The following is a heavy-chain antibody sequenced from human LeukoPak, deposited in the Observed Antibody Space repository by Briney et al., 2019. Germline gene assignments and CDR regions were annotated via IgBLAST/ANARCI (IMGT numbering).Heavy chain of an antibody. CDR2: IYPGDSDT. D-gene: IGHD3-10*01. Sequence: GESLKISCKGSGYSFTSYWIGWVRQMPGKGLEWMGVIYPGDSDTRYSPSFQGQVTISADKSISTAYLQWSSLKASDTAMYYYARHPASLLWFGESWGQGTLVTVSS. CDR3: ARHPASLLWFGES. V-gene: IGHV5-51*01. CDR1: GYSFTSYW. J-gene: IGHJ4*02.